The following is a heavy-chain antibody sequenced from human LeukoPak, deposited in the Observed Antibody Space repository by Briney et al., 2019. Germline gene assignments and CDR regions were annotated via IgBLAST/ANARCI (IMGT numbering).Heavy chain of an antibody. D-gene: IGHD6-13*01. V-gene: IGHV4-61*02. Sequence: SETLSLTCTVSGGSTSSGSYYWSWIRQPAGKGLEWIGRIYTSGSTNYNPSLKSRVTISVDTSKNQFSLKLSSVTAADTAVYYCARTNIAAVDYWGQGTLVTVSS. CDR1: GGSTSSGSYY. J-gene: IGHJ4*02. CDR2: IYTSGST. CDR3: ARTNIAAVDY.